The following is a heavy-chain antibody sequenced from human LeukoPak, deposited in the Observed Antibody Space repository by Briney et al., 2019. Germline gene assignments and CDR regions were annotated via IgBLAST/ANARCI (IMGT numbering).Heavy chain of an antibody. CDR1: GFTFSSYW. J-gene: IGHJ4*02. V-gene: IGHV3-74*01. CDR2: INSDGSST. Sequence: PGGSLRLSCAASGFTFSSYWMHWVRQAPGKGLVWVSRINSDGSSTSYADSVKGRFTISRDNAKNSLYLQMDSLRAEDTAVYYCAAGAMAFIDYWGQGTLVIVSS. CDR3: AAGAMAFIDY. D-gene: IGHD5-18*01.